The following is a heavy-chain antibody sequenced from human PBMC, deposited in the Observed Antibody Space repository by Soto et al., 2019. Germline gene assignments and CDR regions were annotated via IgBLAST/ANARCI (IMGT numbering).Heavy chain of an antibody. CDR3: ARSQGSRTSLEIYYYYYYGMDV. V-gene: IGHV1-69*01. J-gene: IGHJ6*02. CDR2: IIPIPGTA. Sequence: QVQLVQSGAEVKKPGSSVKVSCKASGGTFGSYAISWVRQAPGQGLEWMGGIIPIPGTANYAQKFQGRVTIAADESTSTAYMELGSLTSEDTAVYYCARSQGSRTSLEIYYYYYYGMDVWGQGTTVTVSS. D-gene: IGHD2-2*01. CDR1: GGTFGSYA.